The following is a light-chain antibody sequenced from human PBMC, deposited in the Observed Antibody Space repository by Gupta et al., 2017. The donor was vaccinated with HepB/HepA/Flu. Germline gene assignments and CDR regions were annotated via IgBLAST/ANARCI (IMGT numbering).Light chain of an antibody. CDR3: QAWDSSLYV. J-gene: IGLJ1*01. CDR1: KLGDKY. V-gene: IGLV3-1*01. Sequence: SYELTQPPSVSVSPGQTASITCSGDKLGDKYACWYQQKPGQSPVLVIYQDSKRPSGIPERFSGSSSGNTATLTISGTQAMDEADYYCQAWDSSLYVFGTGTKVTVL. CDR2: QDS.